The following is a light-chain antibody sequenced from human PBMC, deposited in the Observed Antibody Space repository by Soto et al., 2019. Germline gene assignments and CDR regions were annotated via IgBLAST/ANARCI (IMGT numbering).Light chain of an antibody. CDR3: QQYGSSP. Sequence: ELVLTQSPGTLSLSPGERATLSCRASQSVSSSYLAWYQQKPGQAPRLRIYGASSRATGIPDRFSGSGSGTDFTLTISRLEPEDFAVYYCQQYGSSPFGQGTKLEI. V-gene: IGKV3-20*01. CDR1: QSVSSSY. CDR2: GAS. J-gene: IGKJ2*01.